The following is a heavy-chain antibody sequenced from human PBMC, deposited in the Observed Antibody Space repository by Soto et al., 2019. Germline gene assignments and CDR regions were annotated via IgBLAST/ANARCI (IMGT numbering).Heavy chain of an antibody. Sequence: SVKVSCKASGGTPTSYAINWVRQAPGQGLEWMGGIVPIFGSANYAQKFQGRVTIAADESTSTAYMELSSLRSEDTAIYYCATTPGSSGPYYFDSWGQGTLVTVSS. CDR1: GGTPTSYA. CDR3: ATTPGSSGPYYFDS. J-gene: IGHJ4*02. V-gene: IGHV1-69*13. D-gene: IGHD3-22*01. CDR2: IVPIFGSA.